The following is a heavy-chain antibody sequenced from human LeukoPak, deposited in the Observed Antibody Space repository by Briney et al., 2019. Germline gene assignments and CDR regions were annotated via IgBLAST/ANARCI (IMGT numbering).Heavy chain of an antibody. CDR2: IYYSGST. CDR1: GGSISSYY. D-gene: IGHD1-14*01. J-gene: IGHJ6*02. Sequence: KPSETLSLTCTVSGGSISSYYWSWIRQPPGKGLEWIGYIYYSGSTNYNPSLKSRVTISVDTSKNQFSLKLSSVTAADTAVYYCARMNRGTTYYYYGMDVWGQGTTVTVSS. V-gene: IGHV4-59*01. CDR3: ARMNRGTTYYYYGMDV.